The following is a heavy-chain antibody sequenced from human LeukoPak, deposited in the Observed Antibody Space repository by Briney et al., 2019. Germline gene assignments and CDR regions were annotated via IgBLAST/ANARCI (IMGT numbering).Heavy chain of an antibody. Sequence: GGSLRLSCAASGFTFSSYWMSWVRQAPGKGLEWVANIKQDGSEKYYVDSVKGRFTISRDNAKNSLYLQMNSLRAEDTAVYYCASKIYGSGSLGWFDPWGQGTLVTVSS. V-gene: IGHV3-7*01. CDR3: ASKIYGSGSLGWFDP. CDR1: GFTFSSYW. CDR2: IKQDGSEK. D-gene: IGHD3-10*01. J-gene: IGHJ5*02.